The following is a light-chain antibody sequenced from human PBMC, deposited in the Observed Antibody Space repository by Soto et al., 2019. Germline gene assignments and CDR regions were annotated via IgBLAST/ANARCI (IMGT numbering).Light chain of an antibody. CDR3: AVWDDSLNGPV. J-gene: IGLJ2*01. Sequence: QSVLTQPPSVSGAPRQRVTISCFGSSSNVGNNAVNWYQQLPGKAPKLLIYYDDLLPSGVSDRFSGSKSGTLASLAISGLQSEDEADYYCAVWDDSLNGPVFGGGTKLTVL. CDR1: SSNVGNNA. V-gene: IGLV1-36*01. CDR2: YDD.